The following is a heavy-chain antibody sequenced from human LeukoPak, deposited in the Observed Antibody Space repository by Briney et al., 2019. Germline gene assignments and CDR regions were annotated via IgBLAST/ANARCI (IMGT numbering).Heavy chain of an antibody. CDR3: ARDSGVWGSYRTSAFDI. J-gene: IGHJ3*02. V-gene: IGHV1-69*13. CDR1: VGTFSNYA. CDR2: IIPIFGTA. Sequence: ASVNVSCKASVGTFSNYAISWVRQAPGQGLEWMGGIIPIFGTANYAQKFQGRVTITADESTSTAYMVLSSLRAEDTAVYYCARDSGVWGSYRTSAFDIWGQGTMVTVSS. D-gene: IGHD3-16*02.